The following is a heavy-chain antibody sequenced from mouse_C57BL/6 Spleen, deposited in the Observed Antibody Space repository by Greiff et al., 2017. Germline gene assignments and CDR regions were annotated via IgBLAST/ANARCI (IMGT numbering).Heavy chain of an antibody. CDR3: ARGAYDGYYWYFDV. D-gene: IGHD2-3*01. CDR1: GYAFSSSW. V-gene: IGHV1-82*01. Sequence: QVQLQQSGPELVKPGASVKISCKASGYAFSSSWMNWVKQRPGKGLEWIGRIYPGDGDTNYNGKFKGKATLTADKSSSTAYRQLSSLTSEDSAVYFCARGAYDGYYWYFDVWGTGTTVTVSS. CDR2: IYPGDGDT. J-gene: IGHJ1*03.